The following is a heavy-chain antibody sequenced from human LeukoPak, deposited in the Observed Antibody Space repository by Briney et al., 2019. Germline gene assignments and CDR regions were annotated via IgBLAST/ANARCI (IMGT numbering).Heavy chain of an antibody. CDR2: ISSSGSTI. V-gene: IGHV3-48*03. D-gene: IGHD3-10*02. Sequence: GGSLRLSCAASGFTFSSYEMNWVRQAPGKGMGWVSYISSSGSTIYYADSVKGRFTISRDNAKNSLYLQMNSLRAEDTAVYYCAELGITIIGGVWGKGTTVTISS. J-gene: IGHJ6*04. CDR1: GFTFSSYE. CDR3: AELGITIIGGV.